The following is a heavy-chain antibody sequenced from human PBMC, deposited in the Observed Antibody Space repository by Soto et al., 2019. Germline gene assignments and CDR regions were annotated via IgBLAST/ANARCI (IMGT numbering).Heavy chain of an antibody. CDR3: VREMPRDPYNMDV. Sequence: EVQLVESGGGLVQPGGSLRLSCAASGFTFSNYWMHWVRQAPGEGLVRVSRIDTDGNTTPYADAVKGRFTISRDNAKNTLYLQMNSLRAEDTAVYYCVREMPRDPYNMDVWGKGTTVIVSS. J-gene: IGHJ6*03. D-gene: IGHD3-16*01. CDR2: IDTDGNTT. CDR1: GFTFSNYW. V-gene: IGHV3-74*03.